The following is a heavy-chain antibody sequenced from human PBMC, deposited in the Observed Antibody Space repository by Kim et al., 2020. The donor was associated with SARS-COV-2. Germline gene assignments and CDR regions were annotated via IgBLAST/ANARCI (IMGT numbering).Heavy chain of an antibody. V-gene: IGHV3-74*01. D-gene: IGHD1-1*01. CDR3: AGGPESNGHLLEY. Sequence: FADFGKGRFSISRDKSKRTLYLQMNSLRAEDSGVYYCAGGPESNGHLLEYWGQGTLVTVSS. J-gene: IGHJ4*02.